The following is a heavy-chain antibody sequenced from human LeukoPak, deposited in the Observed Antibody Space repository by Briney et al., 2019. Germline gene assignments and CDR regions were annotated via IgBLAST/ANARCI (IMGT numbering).Heavy chain of an antibody. CDR1: GGSINNTNW. V-gene: IGHV4-4*02. Sequence: SETLSLTCGVSGGSINNTNWWSWVRPPPGQGLEWIGEISLTGLTHYNPSLESRVTVSLDKSKNQLSLNLTSVTAADTAVYYCSRENGAFSPFGYWGQGTLVTVLS. CDR2: ISLTGLT. D-gene: IGHD2-8*01. CDR3: SRENGAFSPFGY. J-gene: IGHJ4*02.